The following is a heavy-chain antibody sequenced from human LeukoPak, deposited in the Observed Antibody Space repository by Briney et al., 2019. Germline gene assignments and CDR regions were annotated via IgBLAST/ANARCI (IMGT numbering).Heavy chain of an antibody. D-gene: IGHD2-21*02. CDR1: GGTFSSYA. CDR2: IIPIFGTA. CDR3: ARAMVVVVTAAFDI. V-gene: IGHV1-69*05. J-gene: IGHJ3*02. Sequence: ASAKVSCKASGGTFSSYAISWVRQAPGQGLEWMGGIIPIFGTANYAQKFQGRVTITTDESTSTAYMELSSLRSEDTAVYYCARAMVVVVTAAFDIWGQGTMVTVSS.